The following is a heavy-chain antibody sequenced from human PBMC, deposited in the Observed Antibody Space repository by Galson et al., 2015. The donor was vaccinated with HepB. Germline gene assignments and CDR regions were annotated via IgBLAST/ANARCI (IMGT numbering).Heavy chain of an antibody. J-gene: IGHJ4*02. V-gene: IGHV3-7*01. CDR1: GFTFSRYW. D-gene: IGHD2-8*01. CDR3: ARLIDRQAIDC. CDR2: IKQDESEK. Sequence: SLRLSCAVSGFTFSRYWMTWVRQAPGKGLEWVANIKQDESEKYYVDSVKGRFTSSRDNAKNSLYLQMSSLRAEDTAVYFCARLIDRQAIDCWGQGILVTVSS.